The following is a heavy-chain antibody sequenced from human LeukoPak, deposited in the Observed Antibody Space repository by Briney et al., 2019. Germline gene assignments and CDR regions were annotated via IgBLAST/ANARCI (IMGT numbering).Heavy chain of an antibody. D-gene: IGHD6-6*01. V-gene: IGHV1-2*02. Sequence: ASVKVSCKASGYTFTGYYMHWVRQAPGQGLEWMGWINPNSGGTYYAQKFQGRVTMTRDTSISTAYMELSRLRSDDTAVYYCARDLSRIAARPPGFDYWGQGTLVTVSS. CDR1: GYTFTGYY. J-gene: IGHJ4*02. CDR2: INPNSGGT. CDR3: ARDLSRIAARPPGFDY.